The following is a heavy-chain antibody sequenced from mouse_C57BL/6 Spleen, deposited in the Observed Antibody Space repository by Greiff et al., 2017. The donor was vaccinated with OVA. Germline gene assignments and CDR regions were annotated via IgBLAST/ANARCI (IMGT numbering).Heavy chain of an antibody. CDR1: GFTFSDYG. D-gene: IGHD2-4*01. CDR3: ASPFDYLSMDY. V-gene: IGHV5-17*01. J-gene: IGHJ4*01. Sequence: EVKLVESGGGLVKPGGSLKLSCAASGFTFSDYGMHWVRQAPEKGLEWVAYISSGSSTIYYADTVKGRFTISRDNAKNTLFLQMTSLRSEDTAMYYCASPFDYLSMDYWGQGTSVTVSS. CDR2: ISSGSSTI.